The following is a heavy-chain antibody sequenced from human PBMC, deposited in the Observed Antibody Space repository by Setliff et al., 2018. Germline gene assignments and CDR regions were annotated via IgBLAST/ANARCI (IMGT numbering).Heavy chain of an antibody. CDR3: ERLVRYCTRVTCQRSSDGDF. J-gene: IGHJ4*02. CDR1: GSTFNHYG. V-gene: IGHV1-18*01. CDR2: ISAHSGNT. Sequence: ASVQVSCKASGSTFNHYGITWVRLAPGQGLEWMGWISAHSGNTFYAPQFQGRLVMTTDTSTNTAYMELRNLTSDDTAMYFCERLVRYCTRVTCQRSSDGDFWGQGTPVTVSS. D-gene: IGHD2-8*01.